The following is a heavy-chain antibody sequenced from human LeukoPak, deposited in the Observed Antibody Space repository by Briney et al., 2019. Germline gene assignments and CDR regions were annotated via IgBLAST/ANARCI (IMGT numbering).Heavy chain of an antibody. CDR3: ARVAYYYGSGSYYNDDY. Sequence: SETLSLTCTVSGGSISSYHWSWIRQPPGKGLEWIGYIYYSGSTNYNPSLKSRVTISVDTSKNQFSLKLSSVTAADTAVYYCARVAYYYGSGSYYNDDYWGQGTLVTVSS. CDR1: GGSISSYH. CDR2: IYYSGST. J-gene: IGHJ4*02. D-gene: IGHD3-10*01. V-gene: IGHV4-59*08.